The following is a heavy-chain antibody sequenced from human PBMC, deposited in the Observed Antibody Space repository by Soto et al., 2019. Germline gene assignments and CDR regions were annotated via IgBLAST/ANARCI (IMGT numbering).Heavy chain of an antibody. CDR2: ISINSAYI. J-gene: IGHJ5*02. CDR3: TRDGSRDRGARGCFDP. D-gene: IGHD2-2*03. CDR1: GFTFRSFT. V-gene: IGHV3-21*01. Sequence: PGVSLRLSCRASGFTFRSFTMNWVRPAPGKGLEWVSTISINSAYIYYTDALRGRFTISRDNAKNSLHLQMNSLRAEDTAVYYCTRDGSRDRGARGCFDPWGPGTLVTVSS.